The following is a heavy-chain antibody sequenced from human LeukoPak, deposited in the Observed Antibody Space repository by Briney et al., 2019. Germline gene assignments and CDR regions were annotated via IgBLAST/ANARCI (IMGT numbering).Heavy chain of an antibody. J-gene: IGHJ4*02. V-gene: IGHV4-34*01. CDR3: VRLVGGDIDY. D-gene: IGHD5-12*01. CDR1: GGSFSGYY. CDR2: INHSGST. Sequence: SETLSLTCAVYGGSFSGYYWSWIRQPPGKGLEWIGEINHSGSTNYNPSLKSRVTISVDTSKNQFSLQLNSVTPEDTAVYFCVRLVGGDIDYWGQGTLVTVSS.